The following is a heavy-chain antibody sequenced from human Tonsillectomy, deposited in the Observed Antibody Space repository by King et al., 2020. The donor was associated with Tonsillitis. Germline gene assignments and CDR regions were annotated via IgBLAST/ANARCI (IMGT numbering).Heavy chain of an antibody. Sequence: EVQLVESGGGLVQPGGSLRLSCAASGFTFSSYAMSWVRQAPGKGLEWVSAISGSGGSAYYADSVKGRFTMSRDNSKNTLHLQMNSLRAEDTAVYYCAKWAGYAYSSVRGGYLDLWGRGTLVTVSS. V-gene: IGHV3-23*04. CDR2: ISGSGGSA. J-gene: IGHJ2*01. D-gene: IGHD3-22*01. CDR1: GFTFSSYA. CDR3: AKWAGYAYSSVRGGYLDL.